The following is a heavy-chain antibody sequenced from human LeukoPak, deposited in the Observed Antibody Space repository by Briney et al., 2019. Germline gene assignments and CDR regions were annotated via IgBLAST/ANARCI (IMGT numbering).Heavy chain of an antibody. Sequence: ASVKVSCKASGYTFTSYGISWVRQAPGQGLEWMGWINPNSGGTNYAQKFQGRVTMTRDTSISTAYMELSRLRSDDTAVYYCARDGDFWSGYPLDYWGQGTLVTVSS. D-gene: IGHD3-3*01. CDR2: INPNSGGT. V-gene: IGHV1-2*02. CDR1: GYTFTSYG. CDR3: ARDGDFWSGYPLDY. J-gene: IGHJ4*02.